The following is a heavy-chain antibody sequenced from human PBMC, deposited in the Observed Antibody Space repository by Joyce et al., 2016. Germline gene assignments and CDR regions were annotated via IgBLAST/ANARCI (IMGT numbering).Heavy chain of an antibody. CDR3: TRAPREVVGATNHWFDP. J-gene: IGHJ5*02. CDR1: GYNFTRYA. V-gene: IGHV1-3*01. Sequence: QVQLVQSGAEVKKPGASVKVSCEASGYNFTRYAIHWVRPAPGQSLEWMGWINGGSNTARYSQKFQDRVTITRDTSASTDYMELRSLRSEDTAVYYCTRAPREVVGATNHWFDPWGQGTLITVS. CDR2: INGGSNTA. D-gene: IGHD1-26*01.